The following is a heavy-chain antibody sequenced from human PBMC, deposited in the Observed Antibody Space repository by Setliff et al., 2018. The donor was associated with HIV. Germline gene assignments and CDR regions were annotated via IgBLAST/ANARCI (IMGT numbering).Heavy chain of an antibody. CDR2: ISPYNGHT. CDR1: GFTFTDLF. D-gene: IGHD2-2*01. Sequence: GASVKVSCKASGFTFTDLFIHWVRQAPGQGLEWMGWISPYNGHTNYAQKLQGRVTMTTDTSTSTTYMELTSLRSDDTAVYYCARWSCGRATCYDSPYNWFDPWGQETLVTVSS. J-gene: IGHJ5*02. CDR3: ARWSCGRATCYDSPYNWFDP. V-gene: IGHV1-18*01.